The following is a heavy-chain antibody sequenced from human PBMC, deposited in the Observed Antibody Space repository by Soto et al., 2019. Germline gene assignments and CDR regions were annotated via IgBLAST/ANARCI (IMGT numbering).Heavy chain of an antibody. D-gene: IGHD2-2*01. Sequence: EVQLVESGGGLVQPGGSLRLSCAASGFTFSSYSMNWVRQAPGKGLEWLSYISSSSSSTYYADSVKGRFAISRDNAKNSLYLQMNSLRAEDTAVYYCASGRCSSTSCPFDYWGQGTVVTVSS. CDR2: ISSSSSST. V-gene: IGHV3-48*01. CDR3: ASGRCSSTSCPFDY. CDR1: GFTFSSYS. J-gene: IGHJ4*02.